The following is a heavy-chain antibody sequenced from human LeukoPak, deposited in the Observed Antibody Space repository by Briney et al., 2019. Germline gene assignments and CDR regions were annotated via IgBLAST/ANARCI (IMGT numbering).Heavy chain of an antibody. D-gene: IGHD3-9*01. CDR2: ISAYNGNT. V-gene: IGHV1-18*01. Sequence: GASVKVSCKASGYTFTSYGISWVRQAPGQGLEWMGWISAYNGNTNYAQKLQGRVTMTTDTSTSTAYMELRSLRSDDTAVYYCARDLGLVYYDILTGYYPQDYWGQGTLVTVSS. J-gene: IGHJ4*02. CDR1: GYTFTSYG. CDR3: ARDLGLVYYDILTGYYPQDY.